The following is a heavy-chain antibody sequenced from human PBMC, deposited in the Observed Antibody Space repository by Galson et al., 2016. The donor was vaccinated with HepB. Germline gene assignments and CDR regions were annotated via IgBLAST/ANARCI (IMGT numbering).Heavy chain of an antibody. V-gene: IGHV3-30*18. CDR1: GFTLSSSG. CDR2: ISYAGRDK. D-gene: IGHD3-22*01. CDR3: AKDRRYYDSSGYFWEGYYYDGMDV. Sequence: SLRLSCPASGFTLSSSGMHWVRQAPGKGLAWGAVISYAGRDKYYADSVKGRFTISRYNSKNTLYLQMNSLRPEDTAVYYCAKDRRYYDSSGYFWEGYYYDGMDVWGQGTTVTVSS. J-gene: IGHJ6*02.